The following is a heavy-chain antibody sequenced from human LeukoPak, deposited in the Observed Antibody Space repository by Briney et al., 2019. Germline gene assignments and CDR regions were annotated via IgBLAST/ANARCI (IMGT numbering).Heavy chain of an antibody. J-gene: IGHJ1*01. D-gene: IGHD3-22*01. V-gene: IGHV3-74*01. CDR1: GLTFSNYW. CDR3: ARAPSEIGGYYPEYFRH. CDR2: IKSDGRT. Sequence: GGSLRLSCAAAGLTFSNYWMHWVRQAPGKGLVWVSRIKSDGRTNYADSVKGRFTISRDNAKNTVSLQMNSLRAEDTGVYYCARAPSEIGGYYPEYFRHWGQGTLVTVSS.